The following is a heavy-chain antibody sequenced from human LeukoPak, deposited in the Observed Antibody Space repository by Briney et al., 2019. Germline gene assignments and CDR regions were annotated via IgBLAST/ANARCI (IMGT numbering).Heavy chain of an antibody. Sequence: PGGSLRLSCAASGFTFSSYAMSWVRQAPGKGLEWVSAISGSGGSTYYADSVKGRFTISRDNSKNTLYLQMNSLRAEDTAVYYRAKAGDYGDYPTNPFDYWGQGTLVTVSS. CDR1: GFTFSSYA. J-gene: IGHJ4*02. CDR2: ISGSGGST. CDR3: AKAGDYGDYPTNPFDY. V-gene: IGHV3-23*01. D-gene: IGHD4-17*01.